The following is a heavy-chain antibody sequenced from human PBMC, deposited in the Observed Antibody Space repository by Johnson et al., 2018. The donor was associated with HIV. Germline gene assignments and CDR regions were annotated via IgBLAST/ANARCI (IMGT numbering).Heavy chain of an antibody. J-gene: IGHJ3*02. CDR2: ISFAGTNQ. CDR3: ARDRGPDAFDI. D-gene: IGHD3-10*01. Sequence: QVQLVESGGGVVQPGRSLRLSCAASGFTFSSYRMHWVRQAPGKGLEWVAGISFAGTNQYYADSVRGRFSISRDNSKNTLYLPMNSLRAEDTAVYYCARDRGPDAFDIWGQGTIVTVSS. V-gene: IGHV3-33*05. CDR1: GFTFSSYR.